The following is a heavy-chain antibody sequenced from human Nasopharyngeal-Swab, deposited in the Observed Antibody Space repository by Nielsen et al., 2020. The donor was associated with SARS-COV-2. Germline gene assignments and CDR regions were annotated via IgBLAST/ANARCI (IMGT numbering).Heavy chain of an antibody. V-gene: IGHV3-33*01. J-gene: IGHJ6*02. CDR2: IWYDGSNK. CDR3: ARDMHSSSWVVYGMDV. Sequence: GESLKISCAASGFTFSSYGMHWVRQAPGKGLEWVAVIWYDGSNKYYADSVKGRFTISRDNSKNTLYLQMNSLRAEDTAVYYCARDMHSSSWVVYGMDVWGQGTTVTVSS. CDR1: GFTFSSYG. D-gene: IGHD6-13*01.